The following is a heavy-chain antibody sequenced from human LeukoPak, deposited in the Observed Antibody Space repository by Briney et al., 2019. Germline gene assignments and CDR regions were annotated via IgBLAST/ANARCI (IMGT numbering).Heavy chain of an antibody. Sequence: GGSLRLSCTASGFTLSSYAMHWVRQAPGKGLEYVSAISKNGGNTYYANSVKGRFSIFKDTSKNTLYLQMGRLRTEDMAVYYCARVGEGRYYQYYYMDVWGKGTTVTVSS. D-gene: IGHD1-26*01. J-gene: IGHJ6*03. CDR2: ISKNGGNT. CDR1: GFTLSSYA. CDR3: ARVGEGRYYQYYYMDV. V-gene: IGHV3-64*01.